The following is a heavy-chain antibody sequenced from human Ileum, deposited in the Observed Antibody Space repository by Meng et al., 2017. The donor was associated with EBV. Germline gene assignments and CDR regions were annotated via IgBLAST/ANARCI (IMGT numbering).Heavy chain of an antibody. D-gene: IGHD2-21*02. J-gene: IGHJ4*02. CDR2: MSYTGRT. V-gene: IGHV4-61*08. CDR3: ARERGGGDRGIQ. CDR1: NGSVVIYGYY. Sequence: QLHSSGPGLVNPSGLFSLTCSVPNGSVVIYGYYWAWIRQPPGKGLELIGYMSYTGRTNYKSTLKSRVTISVDKSKNPFSLKLSSVTAADTAVYYCARERGGGDRGIQWGQGTLVTVSS.